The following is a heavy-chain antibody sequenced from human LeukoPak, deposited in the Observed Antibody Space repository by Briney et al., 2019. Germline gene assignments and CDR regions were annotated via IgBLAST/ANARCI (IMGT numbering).Heavy chain of an antibody. CDR2: IKQDGSEK. CDR3: ARDLIVAAVYDAFDM. Sequence: PGGSLRLSCAASGFIFSNYWMSWVRQAPGKGLEWVANIKQDGSEKYYVDSVKGRFTISRDNAKNSLYLQMNSLRAEDTAVYYCARDLIVAAVYDAFDMWGQGTMVTVSS. D-gene: IGHD6-19*01. V-gene: IGHV3-7*01. CDR1: GFIFSNYW. J-gene: IGHJ3*02.